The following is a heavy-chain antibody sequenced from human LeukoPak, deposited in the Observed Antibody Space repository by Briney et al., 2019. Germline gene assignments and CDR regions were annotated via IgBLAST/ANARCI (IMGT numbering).Heavy chain of an antibody. Sequence: GGSLRLSCAASGFTFSSYAMSWVRQAPGKGLVWVSRINSDGSSTSYADSVKGRFTISRDNAKNTLYLQMNSLRAEDTAVYYCLGGTGWIFDYRGQGTLVTVSS. CDR3: LGGTGWIFDY. V-gene: IGHV3-74*01. CDR1: GFTFSSYA. J-gene: IGHJ4*02. CDR2: INSDGSST. D-gene: IGHD6-19*01.